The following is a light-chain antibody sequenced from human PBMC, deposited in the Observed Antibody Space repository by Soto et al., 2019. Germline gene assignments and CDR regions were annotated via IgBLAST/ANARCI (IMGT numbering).Light chain of an antibody. J-gene: IGKJ1*01. CDR1: QGIRND. CDR3: QHYYSYWWT. CDR2: AAS. Sequence: IHMTHSPSSLSASLRHRFTITFRSSQGIRNDLGWYQQKPGKAPKRLIYAASSLQSGVPSRFSGSGSGTEFTLTISSLQPDDFGTYYCQHYYSYWWTFGPGTKVDIK. V-gene: IGKV1-17*01.